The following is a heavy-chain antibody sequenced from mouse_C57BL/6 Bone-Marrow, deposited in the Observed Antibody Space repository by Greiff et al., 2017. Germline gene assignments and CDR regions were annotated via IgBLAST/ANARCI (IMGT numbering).Heavy chain of an antibody. CDR3: TTYSNPYYAMDY. CDR2: IDTENGDP. J-gene: IGHJ4*01. D-gene: IGHD2-5*01. V-gene: IGHV14-4*01. CDR1: GFNIKDDY. Sequence: EVQLQQSGAELVRPGASVKLSCTASGFNIKDDYMHWVKQRPEQGLAWIGWIDTENGDPEYASKFQGEATITADTSSNTAYLQLSSLTSEDTAVYYCTTYSNPYYAMDYWGQGTSVTVSS.